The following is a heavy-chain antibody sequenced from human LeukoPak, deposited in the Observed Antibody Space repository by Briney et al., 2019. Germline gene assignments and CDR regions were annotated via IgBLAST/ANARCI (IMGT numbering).Heavy chain of an antibody. D-gene: IGHD6-19*01. V-gene: IGHV3-21*01. CDR1: GFTFGDYA. CDR3: ARRSGTAGADY. Sequence: PGGSLRLSCTASGFTFGDYAMSWVRQAPGKGLEWVSSISSSSSYIYYADSVKGRFTISRDNAKNSLYLQMNSLRAEDTAVYYCARRSGTAGADYWGQGTLVTVSS. CDR2: ISSSSSYI. J-gene: IGHJ4*02.